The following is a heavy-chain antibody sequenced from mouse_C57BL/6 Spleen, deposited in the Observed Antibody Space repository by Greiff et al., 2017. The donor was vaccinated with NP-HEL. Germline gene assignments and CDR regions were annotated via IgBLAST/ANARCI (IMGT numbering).Heavy chain of an antibody. CDR2: IDPSDSYT. Sequence: PEVQLQQPGASVKLSCKASGYTFTSYWMQWVKQRPGQGLEWIGEIDPSDSYTNYNQKFKGKATLTVDTSSSTAYMQLSSLTSEDSAVYYCARRVVARYFDYWGQGTTLTVSS. J-gene: IGHJ2*01. CDR1: GYTFTSYW. CDR3: ARRVVARYFDY. D-gene: IGHD1-1*01. V-gene: IGHV1-50*01.